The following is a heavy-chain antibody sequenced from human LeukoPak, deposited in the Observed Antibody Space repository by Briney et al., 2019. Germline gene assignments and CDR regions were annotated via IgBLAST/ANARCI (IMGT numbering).Heavy chain of an antibody. D-gene: IGHD2-8*02. CDR1: GFAFESYW. Sequence: PGGSLRLSCAASGFAFESYWVSWVRQAPGKGPEWVANIKQDGSEKYYVDSVKGRFTISRDNAKNSLYLQMNSLRAEDTAVYYCARGSTGIWGQGTMVTVSS. CDR2: IKQDGSEK. J-gene: IGHJ3*02. V-gene: IGHV3-7*01. CDR3: ARGSTGI.